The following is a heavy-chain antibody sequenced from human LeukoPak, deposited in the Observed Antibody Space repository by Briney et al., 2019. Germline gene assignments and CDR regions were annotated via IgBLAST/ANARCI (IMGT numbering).Heavy chain of an antibody. J-gene: IGHJ6*02. CDR3: ARSSVYYYGMDV. CDR2: ISSSSSYI. Sequence: GGSLRLSCAASGFTFSSYSMNWVRQAPGKGLEWVSSISSSSSYIYYAGSVKGRFTISRDNAKNSLYLQMNSLRAEDTAVYYCARSSVYYYGMDVWGQGTTVTVSS. V-gene: IGHV3-21*01. CDR1: GFTFSSYS.